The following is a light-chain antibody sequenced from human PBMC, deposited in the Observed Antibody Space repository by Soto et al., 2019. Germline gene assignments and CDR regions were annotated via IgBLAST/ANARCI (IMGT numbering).Light chain of an antibody. J-gene: IGLJ1*01. V-gene: IGLV2-8*01. Sequence: QSALTQPPSASGSPGQSVTISWSGTSSDVGGYNYVSWHQQHPGKAPKLMIYEVSKRPSGVPDRFSGSKSGNTASLIVSGLQAEDEADYYCSSYAGSNNFVFGTGTKVTVL. CDR1: SSDVGGYNY. CDR3: SSYAGSNNFV. CDR2: EVS.